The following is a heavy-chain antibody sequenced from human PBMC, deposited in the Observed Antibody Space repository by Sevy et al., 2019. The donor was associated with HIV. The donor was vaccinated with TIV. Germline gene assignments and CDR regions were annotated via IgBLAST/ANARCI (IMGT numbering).Heavy chain of an antibody. D-gene: IGHD2-15*01. CDR2: IKQDGREK. J-gene: IGHJ3*02. CDR1: GFTFSSYW. CDR3: ARDIVVVVAATYLSDAFDI. Sequence: GGSLRLSCAASGFTFSSYWMSWVRQAPGKGLEWVANIKQDGREKYYVDSVKGRFTISRDNAKNSLYLQMNSLRAEDTAVYYCARDIVVVVAATYLSDAFDIWGQGTMVTVSS. V-gene: IGHV3-7*01.